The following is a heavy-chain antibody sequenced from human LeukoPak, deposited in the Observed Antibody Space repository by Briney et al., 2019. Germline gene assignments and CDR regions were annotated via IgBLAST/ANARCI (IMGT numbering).Heavy chain of an antibody. V-gene: IGHV3-7*02. CDR2: IDQYGSQK. CDR1: GFMFDIYW. J-gene: IGHJ4*02. CDR3: ARAMRSGYDY. Sequence: PGGSLRLSCAASGFMFDIYWMTWVRQAPGKGLEWVAAIDQYGSQKYYVDSVKGRFTISRDNAENSLSLQMNSLRADDTAVYYCARAMRSGYDYWGQGTLVTVSS. D-gene: IGHD3-22*01.